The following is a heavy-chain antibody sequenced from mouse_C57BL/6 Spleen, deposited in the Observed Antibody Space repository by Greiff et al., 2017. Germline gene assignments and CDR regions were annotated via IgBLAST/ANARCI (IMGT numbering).Heavy chain of an antibody. CDR1: GFSLTSYG. CDR2: IWSGGSK. J-gene: IGHJ3*01. D-gene: IGHD4-1*01. CDR3: ARTSSLWDWFAY. Sequence: QVQLQQSGPGLVQPSQSLSITCTVSGFSLTSYGVHWVRQSPGKGLEWLGVIWSGGSKAYNAAFISSLSISKDHSKSQVFFKMNSLQADDTAIYYCARTSSLWDWFAYWGQGTLVTVSA. V-gene: IGHV2-2*01.